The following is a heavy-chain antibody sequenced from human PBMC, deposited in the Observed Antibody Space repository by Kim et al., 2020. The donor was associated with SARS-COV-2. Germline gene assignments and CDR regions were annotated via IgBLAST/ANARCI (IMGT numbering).Heavy chain of an antibody. CDR1: GDSLSSDY. CDR3: ASALGH. V-gene: IGHV4-4*07. Sequence: SETLSLICTVSGDSLSSDYWSWNRQPAGKGLEWIGRIYTSGRTNYNPSLQSRVTMSVDMSKNQLSLKLSSVTAADTAVYYCASALGHWGQGTLVTVSS. D-gene: IGHD3-16*02. J-gene: IGHJ4*02. CDR2: IYTSGRT.